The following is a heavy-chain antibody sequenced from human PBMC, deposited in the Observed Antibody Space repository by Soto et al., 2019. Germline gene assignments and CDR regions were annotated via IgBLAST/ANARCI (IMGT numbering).Heavy chain of an antibody. J-gene: IGHJ6*02. CDR1: GGTLSSHA. CDR3: ASHVIGVVAPPLYGMDV. V-gene: IGHV1-69*01. Sequence: QVQLVQSGTEVKKPGSSVKVSCKASGGTLSSHAISWVRQAPGQGLEWMGAIMPIFGTANHAQKFQGRVTITADEYTSTAYMELSSLRSEDTAVYYCASHVIGVVAPPLYGMDVWVQGTTVTVSS. CDR2: IMPIFGTA. D-gene: IGHD3-16*01.